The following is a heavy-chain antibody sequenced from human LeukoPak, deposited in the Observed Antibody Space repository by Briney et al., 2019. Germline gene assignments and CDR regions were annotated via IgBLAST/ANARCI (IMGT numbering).Heavy chain of an antibody. J-gene: IGHJ1*01. Sequence: GASVKVSCKVSGYTLTELSMHWVRQAPGKGLEWMGGFDPEYGETIYAQKFQGRVTMTEDTSTDTAYMELSSLRSEDTAVYYCATDLGGAISLVVPAARLFYAEYFQHWGQGTLVTVSS. V-gene: IGHV1-24*01. D-gene: IGHD2-2*01. CDR3: ATDLGGAISLVVPAARLFYAEYFQH. CDR1: GYTLTELS. CDR2: FDPEYGET.